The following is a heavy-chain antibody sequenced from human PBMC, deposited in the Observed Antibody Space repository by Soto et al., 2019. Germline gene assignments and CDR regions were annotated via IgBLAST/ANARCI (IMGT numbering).Heavy chain of an antibody. Sequence: QVQLQESGPGLAETLSLTCTVSGVSITRGDYYWNWIRQPPGKGLEWIGSIYYGGNTYYNPSLKSRVTISLDTSTNQCSPKLPSVTAADMAVYYCASFGVASMNWFDPGGQGTLVTVSS. CDR2: IYYGGNT. D-gene: IGHD3-3*01. V-gene: IGHV4-30-4*01. J-gene: IGHJ5*02. CDR3: ASFGVASMNWFDP. CDR1: GVSITRGDYY.